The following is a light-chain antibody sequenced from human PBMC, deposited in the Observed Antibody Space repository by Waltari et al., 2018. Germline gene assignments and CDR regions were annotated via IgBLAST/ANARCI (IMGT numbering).Light chain of an antibody. Sequence: EIVLTQSPGTLSLSPGERATLSCRASQSLSNTYLAWYQQKLGQAPRLLIDGACRRATGIPDRFSGSGAGTDFSLTISRLEPEDFVVYYCQQYGSSPLTFGGGTKVEIK. J-gene: IGKJ4*01. V-gene: IGKV3-20*01. CDR2: GAC. CDR1: QSLSNTY. CDR3: QQYGSSPLT.